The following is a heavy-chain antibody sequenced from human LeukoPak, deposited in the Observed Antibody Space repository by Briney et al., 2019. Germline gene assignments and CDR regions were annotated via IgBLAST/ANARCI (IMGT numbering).Heavy chain of an antibody. CDR3: ARDHAGSLALDYFDY. CDR2: INWNGGST. Sequence: PGGSLRLSCAASGFTFDDYGMSWVRQAPGKGLEWVSGINWNGGSTGYADSVKGRFTISRDNAKNSLYLQMNSLRAEDTALYYCARDHAGSLALDYFDYWGQGTLVTVSS. J-gene: IGHJ4*02. D-gene: IGHD3-16*01. V-gene: IGHV3-20*04. CDR1: GFTFDDYG.